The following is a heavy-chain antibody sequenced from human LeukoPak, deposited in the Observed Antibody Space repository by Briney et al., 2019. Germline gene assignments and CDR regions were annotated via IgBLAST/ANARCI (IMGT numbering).Heavy chain of an antibody. D-gene: IGHD3-16*02. J-gene: IGHJ4*02. CDR1: GYTFTSYG. Sequence: ASVKVSCKASGYTFTSYGISWVRQAPGQGLEWMGWISAYNGNTNYAQKLQGRVTMTTDTSTSTAYMELRSLRSDDTAVYYCARPRNVIPLGAFDYWGQGTLVTVSS. CDR3: ARPRNVIPLGAFDY. V-gene: IGHV1-18*01. CDR2: ISAYNGNT.